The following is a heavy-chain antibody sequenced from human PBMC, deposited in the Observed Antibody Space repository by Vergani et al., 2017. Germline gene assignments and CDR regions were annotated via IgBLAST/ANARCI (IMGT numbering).Heavy chain of an antibody. Sequence: QVQLVQSGSELKKPGASVKVSCKASGYTFTSYAMNWVRQAPGQGLEWMGWINTNTGNPTYAQGFTGRFVFSLDTSVSTAYLQISSLKAEDTAVYYCARDSPEYYYDSSCYPGLDYWGQGTLVTVSS. V-gene: IGHV7-4-1*02. CDR2: INTNTGNP. CDR3: ARDSPEYYYDSSCYPGLDY. CDR1: GYTFTSYA. D-gene: IGHD3-22*01. J-gene: IGHJ4*02.